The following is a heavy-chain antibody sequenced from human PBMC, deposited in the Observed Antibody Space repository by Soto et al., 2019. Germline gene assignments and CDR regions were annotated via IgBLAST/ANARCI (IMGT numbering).Heavy chain of an antibody. J-gene: IGHJ6*02. Sequence: QVQLEQSGAEVKKPGASVKVSCKSSGYTFTMSGISWVRQAPGQGLEWMGWISGYNGNTNYEQKFQDRVTMTTDTSTITAYMELRSLRSDDTAVYYCAREGPRPYYYYGMDVWGQGTTVTVSS. CDR2: ISGYNGNT. CDR3: AREGPRPYYYYGMDV. CDR1: GYTFTMSG. V-gene: IGHV1-18*01.